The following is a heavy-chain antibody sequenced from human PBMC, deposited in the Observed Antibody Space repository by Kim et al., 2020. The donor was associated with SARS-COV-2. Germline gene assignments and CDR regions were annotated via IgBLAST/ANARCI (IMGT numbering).Heavy chain of an antibody. Sequence: SVKVSCKASGGTFSSYAISWVRQAPGQGLEWMGGIIPIFGTANYAQKFQGRVTITADESTSTAYMELSSLRSEDTAVYYCARDGLGRLRPLAAAGKKLIKMDVWGQGTTVTVSS. CDR3: ARDGLGRLRPLAAAGKKLIKMDV. V-gene: IGHV1-69*13. J-gene: IGHJ6*02. D-gene: IGHD6-13*01. CDR2: IIPIFGTA. CDR1: GGTFSSYA.